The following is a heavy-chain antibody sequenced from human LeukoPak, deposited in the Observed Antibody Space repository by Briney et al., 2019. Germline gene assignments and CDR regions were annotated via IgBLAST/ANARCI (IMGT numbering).Heavy chain of an antibody. CDR3: ARDGATIIAVAGDAFDI. J-gene: IGHJ3*02. V-gene: IGHV3-21*01. Sequence: GGSLRLSCAASGFTFSSYSMNWVRQAPGKGLEWVSSISSSSSYIYYADSVKGRFTISRDNAKNSLYLQMNSLRAEDTAVYYCARDGATIIAVAGDAFDIWGQGTMVTVSS. CDR1: GFTFSSYS. D-gene: IGHD6-19*01. CDR2: ISSSSSYI.